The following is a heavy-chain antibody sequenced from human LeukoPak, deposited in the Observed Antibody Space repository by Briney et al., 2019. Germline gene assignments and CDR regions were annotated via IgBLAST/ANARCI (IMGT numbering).Heavy chain of an antibody. Sequence: SGPTLVKPTQTLTLTCTFSGFLLSTSGVGVGWIRQPPGKALEWLALIYWDDDKRYSPSLKSRLTITKDTSKNQVVLTMTNMDPVDTATYYCAHGGLRTNLDYWGQGTLVTVSS. V-gene: IGHV2-5*02. D-gene: IGHD4-17*01. CDR3: AHGGLRTNLDY. J-gene: IGHJ4*02. CDR1: GFLLSTSGVG. CDR2: IYWDDDK.